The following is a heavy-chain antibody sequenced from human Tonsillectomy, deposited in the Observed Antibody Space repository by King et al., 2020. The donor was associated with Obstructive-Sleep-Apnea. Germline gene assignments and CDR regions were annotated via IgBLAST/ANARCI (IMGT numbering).Heavy chain of an antibody. CDR3: ARVDGQWLKPKFPFDY. CDR2: INTNTGNP. Sequence: QLVQSGSELKKPGASVKVSCKSSGYTFTSYAMNWVRQAPGQGLEWVGWINTNTGNPTYAQGVTGLFVFYLDTSVSTAYLQISSLKAEDTAVYYCARVDGQWLKPKFPFDYWGQGTLVTVSS. D-gene: IGHD6-19*01. V-gene: IGHV7-4-1*02. CDR1: GYTFTSYA. J-gene: IGHJ4*02.